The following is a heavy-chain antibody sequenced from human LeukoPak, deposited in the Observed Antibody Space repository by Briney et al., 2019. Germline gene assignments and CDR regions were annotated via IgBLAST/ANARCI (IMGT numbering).Heavy chain of an antibody. D-gene: IGHD3-10*01. CDR2: IYYSGST. J-gene: IGHJ5*02. CDR3: ARNRYYYGSGNYGVPNWFDP. V-gene: IGHV4-39*01. CDR1: GGSISSYY. Sequence: SETLSLTCTVSGGSISSYYWGWIRQSPGKGLEWIGTIYYSGSTYYSPSLKSRVTISVDTSKNQFSLKLSSVTAADTAMYYCARNRYYYGSGNYGVPNWFDPWGQGTLVTVSS.